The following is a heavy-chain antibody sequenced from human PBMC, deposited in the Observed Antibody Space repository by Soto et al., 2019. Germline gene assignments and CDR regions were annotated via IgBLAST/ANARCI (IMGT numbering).Heavy chain of an antibody. D-gene: IGHD1-26*01. CDR1: GGSINNNXXX. V-gene: IGHV4-30-4*01. CDR3: ARGPSGDKVDY. CDR2: IYNSGST. J-gene: IGHJ4*02. Sequence: QVQLQESGPGVVEPSQTLSLTCTVSGGSINNNXXXWXXIRQPPWSGLEWIGHIYNSGSTYSNPPPKRRRTISLDTSNLRFSLXXXSVTXXDTAVYYCARGPSGDKVDYWGQGTLVTVSS.